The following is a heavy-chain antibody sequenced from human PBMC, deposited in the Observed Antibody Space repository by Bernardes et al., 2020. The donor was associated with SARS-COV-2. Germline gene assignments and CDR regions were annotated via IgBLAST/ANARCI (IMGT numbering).Heavy chain of an antibody. D-gene: IGHD3-3*01. CDR1: GFTFSSYG. CDR3: ARGEDDFWSGPLDY. Sequence: GGSLRLSCSASGFTFSSYGMHWVRQLPGKGLEWLSVIWYDGSNKYYAESVKGRFTISRDNSENTLHLEMNSLRVDDTGVYYCARGEDDFWSGPLDYWGLGTLVTVSS. CDR2: IWYDGSNK. J-gene: IGHJ4*02. V-gene: IGHV3-33*01.